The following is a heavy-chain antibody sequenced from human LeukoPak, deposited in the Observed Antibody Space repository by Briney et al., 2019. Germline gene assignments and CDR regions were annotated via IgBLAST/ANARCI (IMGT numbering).Heavy chain of an antibody. J-gene: IGHJ4*02. D-gene: IGHD1-26*01. CDR3: ARGRIVGATSNFDY. V-gene: IGHV1-2*02. Sequence: ASVKVSCTASGYTFTGYYMHWVRQAPGQGLEWMGWVNPNSGGTNYAQKFQGRVTMTRDTSISTAYMELSRLRSDDTAVYYCARGRIVGATSNFDYWGQGTLVTVSS. CDR2: VNPNSGGT. CDR1: GYTFTGYY.